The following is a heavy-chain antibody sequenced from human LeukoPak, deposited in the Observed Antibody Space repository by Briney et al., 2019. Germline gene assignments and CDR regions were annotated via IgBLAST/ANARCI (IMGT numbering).Heavy chain of an antibody. V-gene: IGHV4-34*01. D-gene: IGHD2-15*01. CDR3: ARGFLIVVVVAATPGVRNWFDP. CDR2: INHSGST. Sequence: SETLSLTCAVYAGSFSGYYWSWIRQPPGKGLEWIGEINHSGSTNYNPSLKSRVTISVDTSKNQFSLKLSSVTAADTAVYYCARGFLIVVVVAATPGVRNWFDPWGQGTLVTVSS. CDR1: AGSFSGYY. J-gene: IGHJ5*02.